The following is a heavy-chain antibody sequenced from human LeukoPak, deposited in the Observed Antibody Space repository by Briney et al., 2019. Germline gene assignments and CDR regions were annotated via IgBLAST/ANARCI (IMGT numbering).Heavy chain of an antibody. Sequence: GASAKVSCKASGYTFTSYGISWLRQAPGQGLEWLGWISGYNGNTNYAQKFQGRVTMTTDTPTSTAYMDLRSLKSDDTAVYYCARDPSNSGYDYLYYFDYWGQGTLVTVSS. CDR3: ARDPSNSGYDYLYYFDY. CDR1: GYTFTSYG. J-gene: IGHJ4*02. D-gene: IGHD5-12*01. V-gene: IGHV1-18*01. CDR2: ISGYNGNT.